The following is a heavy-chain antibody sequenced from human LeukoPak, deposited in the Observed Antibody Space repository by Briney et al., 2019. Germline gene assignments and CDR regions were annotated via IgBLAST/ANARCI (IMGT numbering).Heavy chain of an antibody. CDR2: ISAYNGNT. CDR3: TTISGSYFSTPDDY. V-gene: IGHV1-18*01. Sequence: ASVKVSCKASGYTFTCYGISWVRQAPGQGLEWMGWISAYNGNTNYAQKLQGRVTMTTDTSTSTAYMELRSLRSDDTAVYYCTTISGSYFSTPDDYWGQGTLVTVSS. D-gene: IGHD1-26*01. CDR1: GYTFTCYG. J-gene: IGHJ4*02.